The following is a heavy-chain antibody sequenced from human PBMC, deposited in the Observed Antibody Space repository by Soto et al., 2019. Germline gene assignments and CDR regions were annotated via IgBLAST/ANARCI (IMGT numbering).Heavy chain of an antibody. Sequence: QVQLVQSGAEVKKPGSSVKVSCKVSGGTFSRNGISWVRQAPGQGLEWMGGIIPMFTTPNYAQKFQDRVMITEDESTSTVYMGLSSLRSDETAFYYCARGSLFGDYGDFDYWGQGTLVTVSS. D-gene: IGHD4-17*01. CDR1: GGTFSRNG. CDR3: ARGSLFGDYGDFDY. CDR2: IIPMFTTP. J-gene: IGHJ4*02. V-gene: IGHV1-69*01.